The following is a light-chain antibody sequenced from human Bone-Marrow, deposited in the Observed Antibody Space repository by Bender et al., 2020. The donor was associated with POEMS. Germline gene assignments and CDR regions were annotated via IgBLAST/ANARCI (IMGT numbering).Light chain of an antibody. CDR3: VLYMGSGIGV. J-gene: IGLJ2*01. CDR2: STN. V-gene: IGLV8-61*01. Sequence: QTVVTQEPSFSVSPGGTVTLTCGLSSGSVSTSFYPSWYQQTPGQAPRTLIYSTNTRSSGVPDRFSGSILGNKAALTITGAQADDECVYYCVLYMGSGIGVFGGGTKLTVL. CDR1: SGSVSTSFY.